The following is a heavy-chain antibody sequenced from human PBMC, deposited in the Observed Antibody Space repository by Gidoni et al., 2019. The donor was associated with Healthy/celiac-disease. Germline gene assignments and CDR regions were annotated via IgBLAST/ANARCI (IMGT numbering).Heavy chain of an antibody. CDR1: GYTLTESS. D-gene: IGHD6-13*01. CDR3: ATIGSSWYPGDY. Sequence: QVQLVQSGDEVKKPGASVKVSCKHSGYTLTESSMHWVRQAPGKGLEWMGGFDPEDGETIYERKFQGRVTMTEDTSTDTAYMELSSLRSEDTAVYYCATIGSSWYPGDYWGQGTLVTVSS. CDR2: FDPEDGET. J-gene: IGHJ4*02. V-gene: IGHV1-24*01.